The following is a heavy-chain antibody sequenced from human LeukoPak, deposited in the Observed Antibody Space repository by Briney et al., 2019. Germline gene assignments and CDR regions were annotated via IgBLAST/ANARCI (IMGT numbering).Heavy chain of an antibody. CDR1: GGSLTSFY. J-gene: IGHJ4*02. D-gene: IGHD1-1*01. CDR2: IYTTGST. V-gene: IGHV4-4*07. Sequence: SETLSLTCSVSGGSLTSFYWSWIRQPAGKGLEWIGRIYTTGSTTYNPSLKSRVTMSVDTSKNQFSLKLRSVTAADTAVYYCARALYNWNDYFDYWGQGTLVTVSS. CDR3: ARALYNWNDYFDY.